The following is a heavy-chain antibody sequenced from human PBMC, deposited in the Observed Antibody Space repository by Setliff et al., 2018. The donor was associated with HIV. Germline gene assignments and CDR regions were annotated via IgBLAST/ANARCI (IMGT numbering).Heavy chain of an antibody. Sequence: SETLSLTCTVSGGSTSNEYWSWIRQPPGKGLEWIGYIYDSGSPKYNPSLKSRVTLSVDTSKNQFDLKVNSVTAADTAVYYCARGTLNYLDYWGQGALVTVSS. CDR3: ARGTLNYLDY. V-gene: IGHV4-59*01. D-gene: IGHD2-8*01. CDR2: IYDSGSP. J-gene: IGHJ4*02. CDR1: GGSTSNEY.